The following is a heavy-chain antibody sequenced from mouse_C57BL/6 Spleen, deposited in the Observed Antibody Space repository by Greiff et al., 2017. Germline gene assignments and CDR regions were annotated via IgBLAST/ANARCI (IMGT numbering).Heavy chain of an antibody. Sequence: VQRVESGAELVRPGTSVKMSCKASGYTFTNYWIGWAKQRPGHGLEWIGDIYPGGGFTNYNQKFKGKATLTADKSSSTAYMQVSSLTSEDSAIXYGAREDAYSSYSMDYWGQGTTGTVSA. CDR1: GYTFTNYW. CDR3: AREDAYSSYSMDY. V-gene: IGHV1-63*01. CDR2: IYPGGGFT. J-gene: IGHJ4*01. D-gene: IGHD2-10*01.